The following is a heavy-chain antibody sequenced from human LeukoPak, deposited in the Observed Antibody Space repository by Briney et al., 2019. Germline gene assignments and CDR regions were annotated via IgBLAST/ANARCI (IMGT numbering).Heavy chain of an antibody. J-gene: IGHJ4*02. Sequence: ASVKVSCKTSGYTFTANYIHWVRQAPGQGLEWVGWINSNSGATRYAQKSQGRVTMTRDTSISTAYMDLSRLTPDDTAVYYCARGFGSSWYDYWAQGTLVTVSS. D-gene: IGHD6-13*01. CDR1: GYTFTANY. CDR3: ARGFGSSWYDY. CDR2: INSNSGAT. V-gene: IGHV1-2*02.